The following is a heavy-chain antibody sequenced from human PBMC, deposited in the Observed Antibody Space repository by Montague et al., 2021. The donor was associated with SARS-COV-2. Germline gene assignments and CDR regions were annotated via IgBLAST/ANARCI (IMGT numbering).Heavy chain of an antibody. CDR2: INHSGST. Sequence: SETLSLTCAVYGGSFSGYYWSWIRQPPGKGLEWIGEINHSGSTNYNPSLKSRVTISVDTSKNQFSLKLSSVTAADTAVYYCARVRAGPADMRMVSLGCSDYGMEVWGQGTTVTVSS. CDR1: GGSFSGYY. CDR3: ARVRAGPADMRMVSLGCSDYGMEV. D-gene: IGHD2-2*01. J-gene: IGHJ6*02. V-gene: IGHV4-34*01.